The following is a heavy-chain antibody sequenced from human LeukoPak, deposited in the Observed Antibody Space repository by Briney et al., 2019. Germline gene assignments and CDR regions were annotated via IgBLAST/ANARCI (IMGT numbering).Heavy chain of an antibody. J-gene: IGHJ4*02. CDR1: GFSVSSNY. CDR3: ASGLRAVWIQLSGPDY. Sequence: QPAGSLRLSCAASGFSVSSNYMSWVRQAPGKGLEWVSLIYSGGSTYYADSVKGRFTISRDTSKNTLYLQMNSLRPEDTAVYYCASGLRAVWIQLSGPDYWGQGTLVTVSS. D-gene: IGHD5-18*01. CDR2: IYSGGST. V-gene: IGHV3-53*01.